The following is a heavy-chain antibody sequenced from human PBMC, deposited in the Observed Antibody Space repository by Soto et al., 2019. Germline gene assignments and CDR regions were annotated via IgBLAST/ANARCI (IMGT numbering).Heavy chain of an antibody. V-gene: IGHV4-34*01. Sequence: PSETLSLTCAVYGGSFSGYYWSWIRQPPGKGLEWIGEINHSGSTNYNPSLKSRVTISVDTSKNQFSLKLSSVTAADTAVYYCARERHRATGPYNWFDPWGQGTLVTVSS. CDR2: INHSGST. D-gene: IGHD1-1*01. J-gene: IGHJ5*02. CDR1: GGSFSGYY. CDR3: ARERHRATGPYNWFDP.